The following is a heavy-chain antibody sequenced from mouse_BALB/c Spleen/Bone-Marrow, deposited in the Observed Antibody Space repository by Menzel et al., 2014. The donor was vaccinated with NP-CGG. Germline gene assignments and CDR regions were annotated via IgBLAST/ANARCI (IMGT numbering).Heavy chain of an antibody. D-gene: IGHD2-9*01. V-gene: IGHV1-4*01. CDR3: ARAAYYGYDEGAWFAY. Sequence: VQGVESGAELARPGASVKMSCKASGYTFTSYTMHWVKQRPGQGLEWIGYINPSSGYTNYNQKFKDKATLTADKSSSTAYMQLSSLTSEDSAVYYCARAAYYGYDEGAWFAYWGQGTLVTVSA. CDR2: INPSSGYT. J-gene: IGHJ3*01. CDR1: GYTFTSYT.